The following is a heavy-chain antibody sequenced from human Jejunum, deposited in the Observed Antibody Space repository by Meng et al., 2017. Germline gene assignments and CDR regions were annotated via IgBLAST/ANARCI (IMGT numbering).Heavy chain of an antibody. CDR2: IHHGGDT. Sequence: QVQVQEWGPGLVGPSGPLSLTCAGSGASVSSVYWWSWVRQPPGKGLEWIGEIHHGGDTNYNPSLKSRVTISVDKSNNQYSLRLTSVTAADTAMYYCARNGAYSADHWGQGTLVTVSS. CDR3: ARNGAYSADH. CDR1: GASVSSVYW. V-gene: IGHV4-4*02. J-gene: IGHJ4*02. D-gene: IGHD2-15*01.